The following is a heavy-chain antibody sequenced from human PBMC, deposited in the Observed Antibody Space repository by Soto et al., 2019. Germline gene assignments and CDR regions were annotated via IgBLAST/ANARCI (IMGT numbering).Heavy chain of an antibody. CDR1: GGSISSSSYY. Sequence: QLQLQESGPGLVKPSETLSLTCTVSGGSISSSSYYWGWIRQPPGKGLEWIGSIYYSGSTYYNPSLKSRVTISVDTTKNQFSLKLSSVTAADTAVYYCARHIRVRGLELPGPWFDPWGQGTLVTVSS. J-gene: IGHJ5*02. D-gene: IGHD3-10*02. CDR3: ARHIRVRGLELPGPWFDP. V-gene: IGHV4-39*01. CDR2: IYYSGST.